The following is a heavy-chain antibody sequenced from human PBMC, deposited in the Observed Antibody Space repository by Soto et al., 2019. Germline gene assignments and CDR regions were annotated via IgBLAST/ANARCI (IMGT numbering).Heavy chain of an antibody. Sequence: SETLSLTCTVSGGSISSYYWSRIRQPPGKGLEWIGYIYYSGSTNYNPSLKSRVTISVDTSKNQFSLKLSSVTAADTAVYYCARNYYDSSGYGSWFDPWGQGTLVTVSS. CDR1: GGSISSYY. CDR2: IYYSGST. CDR3: ARNYYDSSGYGSWFDP. D-gene: IGHD3-22*01. V-gene: IGHV4-59*01. J-gene: IGHJ5*02.